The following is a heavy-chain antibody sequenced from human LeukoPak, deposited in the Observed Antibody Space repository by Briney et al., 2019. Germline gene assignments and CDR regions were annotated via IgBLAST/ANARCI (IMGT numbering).Heavy chain of an antibody. CDR1: GFTFSGYA. D-gene: IGHD5-18*01. J-gene: IGHJ3*02. CDR3: AKCRGYSYGSDAFDI. Sequence: PGGSLRLSCAASGFTFSGYAMSWVRQAPGKGLEWVSAISGSGGSTYYADSVKGRFTISRDNSKNTLYLQMNSLRAEDTAVYYCAKCRGYSYGSDAFDIWGQGTMVTVSS. CDR2: ISGSGGST. V-gene: IGHV3-23*01.